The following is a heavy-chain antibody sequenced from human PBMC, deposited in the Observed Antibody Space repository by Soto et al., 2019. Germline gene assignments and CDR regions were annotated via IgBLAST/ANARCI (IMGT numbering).Heavy chain of an antibody. CDR2: IIPIFGTA. V-gene: IGHV1-69*13. J-gene: IGHJ6*02. CDR3: ARAAYSYGTAYLSYYYGMDV. Sequence: SVKVSCKASGGTFSTYAISWVRQAPGQGLEWVGGIIPIFGTANYAQKFQGRVTITADESTSTAYMELSSLRSEDTAVYYCARAAYSYGTAYLSYYYGMDVWGQGTTVTV. CDR1: GGTFSTYA. D-gene: IGHD5-18*01.